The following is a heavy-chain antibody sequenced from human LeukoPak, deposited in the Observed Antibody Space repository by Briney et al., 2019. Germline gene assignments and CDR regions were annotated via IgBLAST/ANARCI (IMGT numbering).Heavy chain of an antibody. CDR1: GGSISSDTYY. Sequence: PSETLSLTCTVSGGSISSDTYYWGWIRQPPGKGLEWIGTISYSGSTFYNPSLKSRVTISVGTSKNQFSLILSSMTAADTAVYYCARVPRWVGGASDYWGQGTLVTVSS. D-gene: IGHD3-16*01. CDR3: ARVPRWVGGASDY. J-gene: IGHJ4*02. CDR2: ISYSGST. V-gene: IGHV4-39*07.